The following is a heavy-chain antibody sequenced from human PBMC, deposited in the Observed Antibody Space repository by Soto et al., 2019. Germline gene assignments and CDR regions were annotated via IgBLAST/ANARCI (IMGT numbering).Heavy chain of an antibody. CDR1: SGFVRSSTYF. CDR2: IYYIGDI. J-gene: IGHJ6*02. V-gene: IGHV4-61*01. CDR3: AREFYGMDV. Sequence: ASETLSLTCTVSSGFVRSSTYFLCWIRQPPGKGLEWIGYIYYIGDINYNPSLKSRVTMSVDTSKNQFSLKLSSVTAADTAVYYCAREFYGMDVWGQGTTVTVSS.